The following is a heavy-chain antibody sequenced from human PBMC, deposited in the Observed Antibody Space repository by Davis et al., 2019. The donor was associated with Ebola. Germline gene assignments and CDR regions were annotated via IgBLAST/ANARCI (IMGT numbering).Heavy chain of an antibody. CDR1: GFTFSNNA. Sequence: GESLKISCAASGFTFSNNAVSWVRQAPGKGLEWVSGIGAGGGYTFYADSVKGRITISRDNSKNTLYLQMDSLGAEDTAVYHCARGGYYETTGYSNVAFDIWGQGTVVTVSS. D-gene: IGHD3-22*01. V-gene: IGHV3-23*01. CDR3: ARGGYYETTGYSNVAFDI. CDR2: IGAGGGYT. J-gene: IGHJ3*02.